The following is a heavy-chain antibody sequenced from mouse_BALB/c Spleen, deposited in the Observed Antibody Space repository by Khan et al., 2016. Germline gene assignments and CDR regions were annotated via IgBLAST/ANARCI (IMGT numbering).Heavy chain of an antibody. V-gene: IGHV5-17*02. Sequence: EVELVESGGGLVQPGGSRKLSCAASGFTFSSFGMHWVRQAPEKGLEWVAFISSGSSAIYYADTVKGRFTISRDNPKNTLFLQLTSLRSEYTTMYYCGIWDYWGQGTTLTVSS. CDR1: GFTFSSFG. J-gene: IGHJ2*01. CDR2: ISSGSSAI. D-gene: IGHD1-1*02. CDR3: GIWDY.